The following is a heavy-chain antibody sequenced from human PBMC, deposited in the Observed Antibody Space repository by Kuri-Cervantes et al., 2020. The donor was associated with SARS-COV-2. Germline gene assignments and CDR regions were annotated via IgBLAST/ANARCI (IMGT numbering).Heavy chain of an antibody. Sequence: SETLSLTCTVSGGSISSYYWGWIRQPPGKGLEWIGSIYYSGSTYYNPSLKSRVTISVDTSKNQFSLKLSSVTAADTAVYYCARSVTKDFWSGVDIWGQGTMVTVSS. V-gene: IGHV4-39*01. CDR3: ARSVTKDFWSGVDI. CDR1: GGSISSYY. J-gene: IGHJ3*02. D-gene: IGHD3-3*01. CDR2: IYYSGST.